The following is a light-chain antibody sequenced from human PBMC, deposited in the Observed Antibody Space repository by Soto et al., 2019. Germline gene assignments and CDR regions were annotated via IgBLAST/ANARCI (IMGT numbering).Light chain of an antibody. CDR1: SSDVGSYNL. CDR3: CSYAGSSTFVV. J-gene: IGLJ2*01. Sequence: QSVLTQPASVSGSPGQSITISCTGTSSDVGSYNLVSWHQQHPGKAPKLMIYEVSKRPSGVSTRFSGSKSGNTASLTISGLQAEDEADYYCCSYAGSSTFVVFGGGTKLTVL. V-gene: IGLV2-23*02. CDR2: EVS.